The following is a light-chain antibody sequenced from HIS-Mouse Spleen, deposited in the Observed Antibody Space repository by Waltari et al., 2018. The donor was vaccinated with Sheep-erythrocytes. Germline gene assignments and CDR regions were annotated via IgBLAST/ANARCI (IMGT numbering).Light chain of an antibody. CDR3: QQYGSSPRT. CDR1: QSVSSRY. J-gene: IGKJ1*01. CDR2: GAS. Sequence: EIVLPQSPGTLSLSPGDRATPSCRPSQSVSSRYLAWYQQKPGQAPRPLIYGASSRATGIPDRFSGSGSGTDFTLTISRLEPEDFAVYYCQQYGSSPRTFGQGTKVEIK. V-gene: IGKV3-20*01.